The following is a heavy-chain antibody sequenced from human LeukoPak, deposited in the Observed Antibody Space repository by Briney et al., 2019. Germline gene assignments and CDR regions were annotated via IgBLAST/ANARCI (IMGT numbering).Heavy chain of an antibody. CDR1: GFTFSSYS. CDR2: IRSSSSYI. CDR3: ASDGSYDYVWGSYRHNWFDP. Sequence: GGSLRLSCAASGFTFSSYSMNWVRQAPGKGLEWVSSIRSSSSYIYYADSVKGRFTISRDNAKNSLYLQMNSLRAEDTAVYYCASDGSYDYVWGSYRHNWFDPWGQGTLVTVSS. D-gene: IGHD3-16*02. V-gene: IGHV3-21*01. J-gene: IGHJ5*02.